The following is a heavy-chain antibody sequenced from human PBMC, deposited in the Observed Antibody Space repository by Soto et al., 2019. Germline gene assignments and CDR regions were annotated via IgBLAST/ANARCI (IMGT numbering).Heavy chain of an antibody. CDR2: IDYSGTNT. CDR3: VSWVSAHFDN. Sequence: GGSLRLSCAASGFTLDNGMTWVRQAPGKGLEWISTIDYSGTNTHYADSVKGRFTISRDKSRNTVALQMSNLRAEDTALYYCVSWVSAHFDNWGQGTLVTVSS. V-gene: IGHV3-23*05. J-gene: IGHJ4*02. CDR1: GFTLDNG. D-gene: IGHD2-8*01.